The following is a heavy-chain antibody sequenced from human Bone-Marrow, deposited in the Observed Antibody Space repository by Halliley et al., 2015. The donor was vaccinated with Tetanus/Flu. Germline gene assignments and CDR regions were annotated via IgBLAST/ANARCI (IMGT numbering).Heavy chain of an antibody. CDR2: GGHR. D-gene: IGHD3-10*01. Sequence: GGHRYNADSVKGRFTISRDNSKNTLNLQMDSLRAEDTAVYYCARDPGPDYYYNRVPLYYFAYWGQGTLVTVSS. CDR3: ARDPGPDYYYNRVPLYYFAY. J-gene: IGHJ4*02. V-gene: IGHV3-30*14.